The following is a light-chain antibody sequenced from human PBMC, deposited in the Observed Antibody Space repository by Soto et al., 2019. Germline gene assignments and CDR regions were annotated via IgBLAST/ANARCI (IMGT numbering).Light chain of an antibody. J-gene: IGKJ1*01. V-gene: IGKV3-20*01. CDR2: GAS. CDR3: QQYGSPWT. CDR1: QSVSSSY. Sequence: EIVLTQSPGTLSLSPGERATLSCRASQSVSSSYLAWYQQKPGQAPRLLIYGASSRATGIPDRFSGSGSGKAFTPTNSRLEPEDFAVYYCQQYGSPWTFGQGTKVEIK.